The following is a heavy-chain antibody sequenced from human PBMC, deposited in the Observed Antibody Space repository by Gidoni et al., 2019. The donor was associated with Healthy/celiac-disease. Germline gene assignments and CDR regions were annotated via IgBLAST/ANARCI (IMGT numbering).Heavy chain of an antibody. CDR2: IYYSGST. Sequence: QVQLQESGPGLVKPSETLSLTCTVSGGSISSYYWSWIRQPPGKGLEWIGYIYYSGSTNYNPSLKSRVTISVDTSKNQFSLKLSSVTAADTAVYYCARPSYSYAEDGAFDIWGQGTMVTVSS. J-gene: IGHJ3*02. CDR3: ARPSYSYAEDGAFDI. D-gene: IGHD5-18*01. V-gene: IGHV4-59*01. CDR1: GGSISSYY.